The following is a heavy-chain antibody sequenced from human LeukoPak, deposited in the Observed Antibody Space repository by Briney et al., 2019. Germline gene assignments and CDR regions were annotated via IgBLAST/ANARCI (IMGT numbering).Heavy chain of an antibody. CDR1: GFTFDDYG. D-gene: IGHD3-10*01. V-gene: IGHV3-43D*03. J-gene: IGHJ4*02. Sequence: PGGSLRLSCAASGFTFDDYGMHWVRQAPGKGLEWVSLISWDGGSTYYGDSVKGRFTISRDNSKNSLYLQMNSLRAEDTALYYCAKGHSRYYYGWGSQFDYWGQGTLVTVSS. CDR3: AKGHSRYYYGWGSQFDY. CDR2: ISWDGGST.